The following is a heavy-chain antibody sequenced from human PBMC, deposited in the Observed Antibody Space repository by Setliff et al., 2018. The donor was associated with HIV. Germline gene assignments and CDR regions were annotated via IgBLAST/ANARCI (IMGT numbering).Heavy chain of an antibody. V-gene: IGHV1-69*13. CDR3: ATDGIGGWLRPMPDY. CDR1: GGTFSNHA. Sequence: SVKVSCKASGGTFSNHAVSWVRQAPGRGLEWVGGIIPLFGTVNYAQRLQGRVTATADESTTTAYLELRSLISEDTAVYYCATDGIGGWLRPMPDYWGPGTLVTVSS. CDR2: IIPLFGTV. D-gene: IGHD5-12*01. J-gene: IGHJ4*02.